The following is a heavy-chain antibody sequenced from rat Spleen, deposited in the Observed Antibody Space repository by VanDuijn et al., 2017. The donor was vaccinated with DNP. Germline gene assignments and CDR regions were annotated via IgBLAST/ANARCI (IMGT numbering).Heavy chain of an antibody. CDR2: ITGGSGTT. D-gene: IGHD1-12*02. V-gene: IGHV5-31*01. CDR3: ARVGDLHDGGDGDVLDA. J-gene: IGHJ4*01. CDR1: GFTFSYYW. Sequence: EVQLVESGGDLVQPGRSLKLSCAASGFTFSYYWMAWIRQVPGKGLEWIASITGGSGTTSYPDSVKGRFTISRDDAKNTLSLQMNSLRSEDTATYYCARVGDLHDGGDGDVLDAWGQGTSVTVSS.